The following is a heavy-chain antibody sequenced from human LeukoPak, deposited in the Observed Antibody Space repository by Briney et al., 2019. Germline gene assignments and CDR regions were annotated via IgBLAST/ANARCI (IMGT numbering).Heavy chain of an antibody. J-gene: IGHJ3*02. CDR3: ARVRGAYCSGGSCYTPYDAFDI. Sequence: SETLSLTCSVSGGSISSYYWSWIRQPPGKGLEWIGYIYYIGSTNCNPSLRSRVTISIDTSKNQFSLKLSSVTAADTAVYYCARVRGAYCSGGSCYTPYDAFDIWGQGAMVTVSS. CDR1: GGSISSYY. CDR2: IYYIGST. D-gene: IGHD2-15*01. V-gene: IGHV4-59*01.